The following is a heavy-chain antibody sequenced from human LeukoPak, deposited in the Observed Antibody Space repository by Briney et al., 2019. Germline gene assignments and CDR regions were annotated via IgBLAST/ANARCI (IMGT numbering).Heavy chain of an antibody. Sequence: SVKVSCKASGGTFSSYAISWVRQAPGQGLEWMGRIIPILGIANYAQKFQGRVTITADESTSTAYMELSSLRSEDTAVYYCASGRTYYYDSSGYGVDYWGQGTLVTVSS. CDR1: GGTFSSYA. D-gene: IGHD3-22*01. J-gene: IGHJ4*02. CDR2: IIPILGIA. CDR3: ASGRTYYYDSSGYGVDY. V-gene: IGHV1-69*04.